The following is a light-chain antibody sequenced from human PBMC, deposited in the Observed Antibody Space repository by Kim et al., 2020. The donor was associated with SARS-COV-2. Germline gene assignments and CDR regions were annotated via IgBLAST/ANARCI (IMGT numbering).Light chain of an antibody. CDR1: TGHSIYS. CDR3: QTWGTGIRV. J-gene: IGLJ3*02. CDR2: VNVDGSH. V-gene: IGLV4-69*01. Sequence: ASVKLTGTLSTGHSIYSMAWHPLHPENCPRYLMRVNVDGSHSKRDGIPGRFSGSSSGAERYLTISSLQSEDEADYYCQTWGTGIRVFGGGTKLIVL.